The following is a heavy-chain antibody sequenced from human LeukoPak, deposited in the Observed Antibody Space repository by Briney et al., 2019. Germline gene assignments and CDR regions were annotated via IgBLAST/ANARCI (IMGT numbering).Heavy chain of an antibody. J-gene: IGHJ4*02. CDR2: ISAYNGNT. V-gene: IGHV1-18*01. D-gene: IGHD3-10*01. CDR3: AREATSGPYYWSGSYVY. Sequence: ASVKVSCKASGYTFTSYGISWVRQAPGQGLEWMGWISAYNGNTNYAQKLQGRVTMTTDTSTSTAYMELRGLRADDTAVYYCAREATSGPYYWSGSYVYWGQGTLVTVSS. CDR1: GYTFTSYG.